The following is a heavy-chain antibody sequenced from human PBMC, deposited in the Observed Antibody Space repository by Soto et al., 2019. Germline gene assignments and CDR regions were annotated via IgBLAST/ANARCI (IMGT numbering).Heavy chain of an antibody. CDR3: ARATYYYDSSGYYGYYFDY. CDR2: IYYSGST. CDR1: GGSISSYY. J-gene: IGHJ4*02. V-gene: IGHV4-59*01. D-gene: IGHD3-22*01. Sequence: QVQLQESGPGLVKPSETLSLTCTASGGSISSYYWSWIRQPPGKGLEWIGYIYYSGSTNYNSSLKSRVTISVDTSKNQLSLKLSSVTAADTAVYYCARATYYYDSSGYYGYYFDYWGQGTLVTVSS.